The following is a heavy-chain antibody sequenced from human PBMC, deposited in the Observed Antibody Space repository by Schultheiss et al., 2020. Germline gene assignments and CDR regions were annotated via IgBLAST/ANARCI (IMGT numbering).Heavy chain of an antibody. CDR3: ARAGTYSSSWSFDY. V-gene: IGHV3-66*01. J-gene: IGHJ4*02. Sequence: ETLSLTCTVSGGSISSGGYYWSWVRQAPGKGLEWVSVIYSGGSTYYADSVKGRFTISRDNSKNTLYLQMNSLRAEDTAVYYCARAGTYSSSWSFDYWGQGTLVTVSS. D-gene: IGHD6-13*01. CDR2: IYSGGST. CDR1: GGSISSGGYY.